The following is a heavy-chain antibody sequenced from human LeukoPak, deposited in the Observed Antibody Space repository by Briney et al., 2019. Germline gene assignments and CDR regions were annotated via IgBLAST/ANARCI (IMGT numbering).Heavy chain of an antibody. V-gene: IGHV4-4*07. D-gene: IGHD2-15*01. CDR2: IYTSGSTSGST. CDR3: VREILYCSGGSCYRGPFDN. Sequence: SETLSLTCTVSGGSISSYYWSWIRQPAGKGLEWIGRIYTSGSTSGSTNYNPSLMSRITMSVDTSKNQFSLKLNSVTAADTAVYYCVREILYCSGGSCYRGPFDNWGQGTLVTVSA. J-gene: IGHJ4*02. CDR1: GGSISSYY.